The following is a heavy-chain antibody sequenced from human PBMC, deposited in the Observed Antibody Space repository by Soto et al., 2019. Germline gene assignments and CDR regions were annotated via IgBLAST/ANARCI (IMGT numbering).Heavy chain of an antibody. D-gene: IGHD1-26*01. CDR2: ISGSGGST. Sequence: EVQLLESGGGLVQPGGSLRLSCAASGFTFRSYAMSWVRQAPGKGLEWVSAISGSGGSTYYADSVKGRFTISRDNSKNTLYLQMNSLRAEDTAVYYCAKDAGSYNYYYYYYMDVWGKGTTVTVSS. CDR1: GFTFRSYA. V-gene: IGHV3-23*01. J-gene: IGHJ6*03. CDR3: AKDAGSYNYYYYYYMDV.